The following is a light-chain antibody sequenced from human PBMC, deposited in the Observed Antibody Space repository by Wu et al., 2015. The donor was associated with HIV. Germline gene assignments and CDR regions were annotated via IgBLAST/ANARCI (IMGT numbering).Light chain of an antibody. Sequence: IQLTQSPSSLSASVGDRVTITCRASQGISSYLAWYQQKPGKAPKLLIYAASTLQSGVPSRFSGSGSGTDFTLTISSLLPEDVATYYCQKYNDAPWTFGQGTKVEIK. CDR1: QGISSY. CDR3: QKYNDAPWT. J-gene: IGKJ1*01. V-gene: IGKV1-27*01. CDR2: AAS.